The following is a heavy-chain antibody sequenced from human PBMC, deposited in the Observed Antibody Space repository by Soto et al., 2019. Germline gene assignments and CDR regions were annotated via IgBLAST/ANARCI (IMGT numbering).Heavy chain of an antibody. J-gene: IGHJ6*02. V-gene: IGHV3-23*01. CDR2: VSTNGRST. Sequence: PGGSLRLSCRASGLAFGNYAMNWVRQVPGRGLEWVAGVSTNGRSTYYADSVRGRFTISRDNSKNTLYLQMNSLRAEDTAVYYCARDSIGYSSSWDYYYYYGMDVWGQGTTVTVSS. D-gene: IGHD6-13*01. CDR1: GLAFGNYA. CDR3: ARDSIGYSSSWDYYYYYGMDV.